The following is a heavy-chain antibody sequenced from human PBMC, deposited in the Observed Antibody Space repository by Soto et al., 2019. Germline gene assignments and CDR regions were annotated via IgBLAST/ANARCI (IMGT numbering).Heavy chain of an antibody. V-gene: IGHV4-39*01. Sequence: PSETLSLTCTVSGHSISSSSYYWGWFRQSPGKGLGWIGSLHSTGTTYYNPSLKSRVTTFVDTSRNQFSLSADSVTAADTAVYYCGGHEWSRFYGMDVWGQGTTVTVSS. J-gene: IGHJ6*02. CDR1: GHSISSSSYY. CDR3: GGHEWSRFYGMDV. D-gene: IGHD3-3*01. CDR2: LHSTGTT.